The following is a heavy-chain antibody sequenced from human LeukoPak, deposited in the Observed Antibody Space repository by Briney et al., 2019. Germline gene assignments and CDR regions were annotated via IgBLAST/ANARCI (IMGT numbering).Heavy chain of an antibody. D-gene: IGHD2-15*01. J-gene: IGHJ3*02. V-gene: IGHV4-34*01. CDR1: GGSLSGYS. Sequence: SETLSLTGAVYGGSLSGYSWSWIRQPPGKGLEWIGEINHSGSTNYNPSLKSRVTISVDTSKNQFSLKLSSVTAADTAVYYCARFPCSGDSCYSGIRAFDIWGQGTMVIVSS. CDR3: ARFPCSGDSCYSGIRAFDI. CDR2: INHSGST.